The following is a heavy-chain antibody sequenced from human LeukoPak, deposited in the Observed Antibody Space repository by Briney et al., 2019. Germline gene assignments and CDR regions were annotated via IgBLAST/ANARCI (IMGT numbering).Heavy chain of an antibody. CDR2: IYSGGST. D-gene: IGHD3-22*01. J-gene: IGHJ4*02. CDR3: ARGEEASSGYYYGY. CDR1: GFTVSSNY. Sequence: GGSLRLSCAASGFTVSSNYMSWVRQAPGKGLEWVSVIYSGGSTYYADSVKGRFTISRDNSKNTLYLQMNSLRAEDTAVYYCARGEEASSGYYYGYWGQGTLVTVSS. V-gene: IGHV3-66*01.